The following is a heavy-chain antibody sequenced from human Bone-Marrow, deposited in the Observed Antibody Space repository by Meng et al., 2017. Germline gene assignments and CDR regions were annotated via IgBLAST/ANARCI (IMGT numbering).Heavy chain of an antibody. CDR3: ARDGLVPAALYGSGSDRMDV. J-gene: IGHJ6*02. Sequence: ASVKVSCKASGYTFSNNGVSWVRQAPGQGLEWMGWISAYDDKTKSAQKFQGRVTMTTDTSTGTAYMELRSLRSDDTAVYYCARDGLVPAALYGSGSDRMDVWGQGTTVTVSS. V-gene: IGHV1-18*01. D-gene: IGHD3-10*01. CDR1: GYTFSNNG. CDR2: ISAYDDKT.